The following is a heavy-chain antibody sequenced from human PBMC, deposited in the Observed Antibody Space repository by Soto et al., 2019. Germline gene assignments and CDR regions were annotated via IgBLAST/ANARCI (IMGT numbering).Heavy chain of an antibody. CDR2: SHQSGNT. D-gene: IGHD6-13*01. Sequence: QVQLQESGPGLVKPSGTLSLTCAVSGVSISSHDWWTWVRQPPGKGLEWIGESHQSGNTNYNSSPESPITISVDQSKNQFPPKFTSFTVPDTAVFYCATRDSSRFYWGQGTLVTVSS. CDR1: GVSISSHDW. V-gene: IGHV4-4*02. J-gene: IGHJ4*02. CDR3: ATRDSSRFY.